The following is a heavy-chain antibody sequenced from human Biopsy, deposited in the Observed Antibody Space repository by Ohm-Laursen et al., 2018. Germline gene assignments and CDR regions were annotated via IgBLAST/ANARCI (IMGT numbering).Heavy chain of an antibody. Sequence: SSVKVSCNAPGGTFSNYGVNWVRQAPGQGLEWLGGNIPILGTGNYAQKFQDRVTVAADTSTSTATMELRRLRSDDTAVYYCATKLTGYFHHWGQGTLVIVSS. J-gene: IGHJ1*01. D-gene: IGHD3-9*01. CDR1: GGTFSNYG. CDR2: NIPILGTG. CDR3: ATKLTGYFHH. V-gene: IGHV1-69*06.